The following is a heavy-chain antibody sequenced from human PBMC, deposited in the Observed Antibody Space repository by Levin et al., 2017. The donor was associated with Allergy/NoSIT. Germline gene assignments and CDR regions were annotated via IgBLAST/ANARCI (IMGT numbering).Heavy chain of an antibody. D-gene: IGHD2/OR15-2a*01. V-gene: IGHV3-21*06. Sequence: GGSLRLSCAISGFTLSGNSMNWVRQAPGKGLEWVSYINFDSSHIYYADSVRGRFTISRDDAKNSLYLQMNSLRGEDTAVYFCVGDGGNSYWGQGTLVTVSS. CDR2: INFDSSHI. J-gene: IGHJ4*02. CDR3: VGDGGNSY. CDR1: GFTLSGNS.